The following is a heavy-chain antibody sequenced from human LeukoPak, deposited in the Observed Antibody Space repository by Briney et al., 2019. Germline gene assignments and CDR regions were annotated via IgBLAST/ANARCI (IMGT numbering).Heavy chain of an antibody. CDR2: IYYNGST. D-gene: IGHD5/OR15-5a*01. J-gene: IGHJ5*02. V-gene: IGHV4-59*11. CDR1: GGSISSHY. Sequence: SETLSLTCTVSGGSISSHYWSWIRQPPGKGVEWIGYIYYNGSTNYNPSRKSRVTISVDTSKHQFSLKLSSVTAADTAVYYCARGSRGVYWFDPWGQGTLVTISS. CDR3: ARGSRGVYWFDP.